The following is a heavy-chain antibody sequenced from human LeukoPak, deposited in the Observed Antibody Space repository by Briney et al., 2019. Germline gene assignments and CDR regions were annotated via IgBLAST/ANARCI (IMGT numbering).Heavy chain of an antibody. J-gene: IGHJ4*02. CDR3: ARGVGSSMVDY. CDR1: GGSFSGYY. CDR2: INHSGST. Sequence: SETLSLTCAVYGGSFSGYYWGWIRQPPGKGLEGIGEINHSGSTNYNPSLKSRVTISVDTSKNQFSLKLSSVTAADTAVYYCARGVGSSMVDYWGQGTLVTVSS. D-gene: IGHD6-13*01. V-gene: IGHV4-34*01.